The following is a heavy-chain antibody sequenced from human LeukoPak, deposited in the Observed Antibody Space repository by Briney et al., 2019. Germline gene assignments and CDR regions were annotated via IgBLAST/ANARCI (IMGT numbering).Heavy chain of an antibody. D-gene: IGHD6-19*01. CDR1: GFTFSSYS. Sequence: GGSLRLSCAASGFTFSSYSMNWVRQAPGKGLEWVSSISSSSSYIYYADSVKGRFTISRDNAKNSLYLEMNSLRAEDTAVYYCASGYSSGPVYWGQGNLVTVSS. CDR3: ASGYSSGPVY. CDR2: ISSSSSYI. V-gene: IGHV3-21*01. J-gene: IGHJ4*02.